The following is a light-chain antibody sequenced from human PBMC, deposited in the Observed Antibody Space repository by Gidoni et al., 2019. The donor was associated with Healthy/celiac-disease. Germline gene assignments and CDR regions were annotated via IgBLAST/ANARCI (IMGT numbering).Light chain of an antibody. CDR1: QSVSSY. J-gene: IGKJ4*01. CDR3: QQRSNWPPVLT. Sequence: EIVLTQSPATLSLSPGERATLSCRASQSVSSYLAWYQQKPVQAPRLLIYDASNRATGIPVRFSGSGSGTDFTLTISSLEPEDFAVYYCQQRSNWPPVLTFGGGTKVEIK. CDR2: DAS. V-gene: IGKV3-11*01.